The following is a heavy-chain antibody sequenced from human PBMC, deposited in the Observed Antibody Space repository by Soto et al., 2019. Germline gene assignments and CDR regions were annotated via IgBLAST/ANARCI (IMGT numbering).Heavy chain of an antibody. J-gene: IGHJ4*02. Sequence: EVQLVESGGGLVQPGGYLRLSCAASGFSFSSYSMNWVRQAPGKGLARVSYISSGRSTKSYPDPVKGRFTISRDNAKNSLSLQRNSLRDDDTAVYYCARNSVAGWSPFDYWGQGTLVTVTS. CDR1: GFSFSSYS. V-gene: IGHV3-48*02. D-gene: IGHD6-19*01. CDR2: ISSGRSTK. CDR3: ARNSVAGWSPFDY.